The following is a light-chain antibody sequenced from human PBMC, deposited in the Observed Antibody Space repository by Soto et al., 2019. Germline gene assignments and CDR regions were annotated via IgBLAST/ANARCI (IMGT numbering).Light chain of an antibody. Sequence: EIVLAQSPGTLSLSPGERATLSCRASQSVTNSFLAWYQQKPGQAPRLLIYGASRRATGIPDRFTGSGSGTEFTLTISSLHSEDFAVYYCQQYDNWPRTFGQGTKVDIK. CDR1: QSVTNSF. J-gene: IGKJ1*01. CDR3: QQYDNWPRT. V-gene: IGKV3-20*01. CDR2: GAS.